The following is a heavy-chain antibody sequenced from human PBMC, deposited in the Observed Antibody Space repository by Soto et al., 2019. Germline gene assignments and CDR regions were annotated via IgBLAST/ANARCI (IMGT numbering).Heavy chain of an antibody. D-gene: IGHD2-8*01. J-gene: IGHJ3*02. Sequence: QVQLVQSGAEVKQPGASVKVSCKSSGYTFTHYAMHWVRQAPGQGLEWLGWINTGNGDTGFSQKFQGRVSITMDTAASTTYVELSSLISEDTAVYYCARQGDSRVLRETFDIWGQGTLVTVAS. CDR3: ARQGDSRVLRETFDI. CDR1: GYTFTHYA. CDR2: INTGNGDT. V-gene: IGHV1-3*04.